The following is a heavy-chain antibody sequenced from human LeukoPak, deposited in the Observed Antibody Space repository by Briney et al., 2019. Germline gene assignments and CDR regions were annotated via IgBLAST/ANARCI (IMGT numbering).Heavy chain of an antibody. CDR3: AKDGRKRISMIIVEPKRPYYWDY. CDR2: ISGSGGGT. V-gene: IGHV3-23*01. J-gene: IGHJ4*02. CDR1: GFTFSTYA. D-gene: IGHD3-22*01. Sequence: GGSLRLSCAASGFTFSTYAMSWVRQAPGKGLEWVSGISGSGGGTYYADSVKGRFTVSRDNSKNTLYLQMNSLRAEDTAVYYCAKDGRKRISMIIVEPKRPYYWDYWGQGTLVTVSS.